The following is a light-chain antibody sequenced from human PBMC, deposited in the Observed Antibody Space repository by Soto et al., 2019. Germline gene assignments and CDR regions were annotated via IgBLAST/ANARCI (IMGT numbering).Light chain of an antibody. CDR2: DVS. CDR3: QQRSNWPRFT. J-gene: IGKJ3*01. CDR1: QSVSTY. V-gene: IGKV3-11*01. Sequence: EIVLTQSPATLSLSPGERATLSCRASQSVSTYLAWYQQKLGQAPRLLIYDVSNRATGIPARFSGSGSGTDFTLTISSLEPEDFAVYYCQQRSNWPRFTFGPGTKVYIK.